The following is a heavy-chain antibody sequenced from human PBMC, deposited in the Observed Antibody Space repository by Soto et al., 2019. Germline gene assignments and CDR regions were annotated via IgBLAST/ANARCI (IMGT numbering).Heavy chain of an antibody. J-gene: IGHJ4*02. V-gene: IGHV1-46*01. Sequence: ASVKVSCKASGYTFTSYYMHWVRQAPGQGLEWMGIINPSGGSTSYAQKFQGRVTMTRDTSTSTVYMELSSLRSEVTAVYYCAREGYCSGGSCSPKIDSWGQGTLVTVSS. CDR1: GYTFTSYY. CDR3: AREGYCSGGSCSPKIDS. D-gene: IGHD2-15*01. CDR2: INPSGGST.